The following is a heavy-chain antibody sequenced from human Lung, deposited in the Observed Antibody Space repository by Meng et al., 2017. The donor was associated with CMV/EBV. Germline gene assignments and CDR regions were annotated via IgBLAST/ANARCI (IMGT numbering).Heavy chain of an antibody. J-gene: IGHJ6*02. D-gene: IGHD2-8*01. V-gene: IGHV1-2*02. CDR3: ASPYVLRNYGMDV. Sequence: SVXVSXXASGYTFTGYYIHWVRQAPGQGLEWMGWINPNTGGTNYAQNFQGRVTMTRDTSISAVYMELSRLRSDDTAVYYCASPYVLRNYGMDVWGQGPTVTVSS. CDR2: INPNTGGT. CDR1: GYTFTGYY.